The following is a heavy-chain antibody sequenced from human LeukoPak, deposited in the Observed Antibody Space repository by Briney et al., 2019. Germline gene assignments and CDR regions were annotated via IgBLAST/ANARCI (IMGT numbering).Heavy chain of an antibody. V-gene: IGHV3-23*01. CDR2: ISGSGGST. CDR1: GFTFSSYA. J-gene: IGHJ5*02. Sequence: GGSLRLSCAASGFTFSSYAMSWVRQAPGKGLGWVSAISGSGGSTYYADSVKGRFTISRDNSKNTLYLQMNSLRAEDTAVYYCAKDSPYCTNGVCYSNNWFDPWGQGTLVTVSS. CDR3: AKDSPYCTNGVCYSNNWFDP. D-gene: IGHD2-8*01.